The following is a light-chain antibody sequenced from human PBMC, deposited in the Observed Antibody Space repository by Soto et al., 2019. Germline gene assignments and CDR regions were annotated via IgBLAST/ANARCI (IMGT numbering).Light chain of an antibody. Sequence: QSALTQPASVSGSPGQSITISCSGTSSDVGGYNYVSWYQQHPGKAPKLMIYDVSSRPSGVSNRFSGSKSGNTASLTISGLQAEDEADYYCSSYTGSSTVFGGGTKVTVL. CDR1: SSDVGGYNY. J-gene: IGLJ2*01. V-gene: IGLV2-14*01. CDR3: SSYTGSSTV. CDR2: DVS.